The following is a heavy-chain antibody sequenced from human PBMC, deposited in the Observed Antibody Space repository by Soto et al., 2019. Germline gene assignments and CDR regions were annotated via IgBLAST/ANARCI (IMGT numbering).Heavy chain of an antibody. V-gene: IGHV3-33*01. CDR2: IWYDGSNK. J-gene: IGHJ4*02. Sequence: PGGSLRLSCAASGFTFSSYGMHWVRQAPGKGLEWVAVIWYDGSNKYYADSVKGRFTISRDNSKNTLYLQMNSLRAEDTAVYYCARLRRDGYGVGYWGQGTMVTVSS. CDR3: ARLRRDGYGVGY. CDR1: GFTFSSYG. D-gene: IGHD5-12*01.